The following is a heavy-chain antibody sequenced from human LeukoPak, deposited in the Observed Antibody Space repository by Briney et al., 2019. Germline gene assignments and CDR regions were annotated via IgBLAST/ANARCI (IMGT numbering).Heavy chain of an antibody. V-gene: IGHV5-51*01. CDR2: IYPGDSDT. J-gene: IGHJ5*02. Sequence: AESLKISCKGSGYTFSSYWIGWVRQMPGKGLEWMGIIYPGDSDTRYSPSFQGQVTISVDKSTSTAYLQWSSLKASDTAMYYCARRDRSGQYWFDPWAQGTLVTVSS. CDR1: GYTFSSYW. CDR3: ARRDRSGQYWFDP.